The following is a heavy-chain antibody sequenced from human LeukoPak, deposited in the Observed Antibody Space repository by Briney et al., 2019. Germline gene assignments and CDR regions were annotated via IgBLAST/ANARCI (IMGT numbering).Heavy chain of an antibody. Sequence: ASVKVSCKASGYIFTGYYIHWVRQAPGQGLEWMGWINPNSGATNYVQKFHDWVTMTRDTSISTAYMELSRLRSDDTAVYYCARSSGYCASISCYDYWGQGTLVTVSS. J-gene: IGHJ4*02. V-gene: IGHV1-2*04. CDR2: INPNSGAT. CDR3: ARSSGYCASISCYDY. CDR1: GYIFTGYY. D-gene: IGHD2-2*01.